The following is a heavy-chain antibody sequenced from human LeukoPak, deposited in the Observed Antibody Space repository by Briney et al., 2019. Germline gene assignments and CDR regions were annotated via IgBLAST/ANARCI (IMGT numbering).Heavy chain of an antibody. D-gene: IGHD2-2*01. Sequence: ASVKVSCKASGYTFTSYGISWVRQAPGQGLEWMGWISAYNGNTNYAQKLQGRVTMTTDTSTSTAYMELRSLRSDDTAVYYCARAGYCSGTSCYHDWFDPWGQGTLVTVSS. CDR2: ISAYNGNT. J-gene: IGHJ5*02. V-gene: IGHV1-18*01. CDR1: GYTFTSYG. CDR3: ARAGYCSGTSCYHDWFDP.